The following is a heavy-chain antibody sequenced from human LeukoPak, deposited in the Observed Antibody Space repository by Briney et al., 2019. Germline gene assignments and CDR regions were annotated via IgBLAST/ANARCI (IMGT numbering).Heavy chain of an antibody. D-gene: IGHD2-15*01. CDR1: GFTFSSYE. V-gene: IGHV3-48*03. J-gene: IGHJ4*02. CDR3: ASMGYCSGGSCYGQGGGN. CDR2: ISSSGSTI. Sequence: PGGSLRLSCAASGFTFSSYEMNWVRQAPGKGLEWVSYISSSGSTIYYADSVKGRFTISRDNAKNSLYLQMNSLRAEDTAVYYCASMGYCSGGSCYGQGGGNWGQGTLVTVSS.